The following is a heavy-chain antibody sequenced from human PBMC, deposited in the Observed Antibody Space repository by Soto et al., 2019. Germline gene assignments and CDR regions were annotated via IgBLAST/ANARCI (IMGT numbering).Heavy chain of an antibody. Sequence: QVQLVESGGGVVQPGRSLRLSCAASGFTFSSYGMHWVRQAPGKGLEWVAVISYDGSNKYYADSVKGRFTISRDNSKKTVYLQMNSLRAEDTAVYYCAKGPAIVFVPAAMIYYYGMDVWGQGTTVTASS. CDR2: ISYDGSNK. V-gene: IGHV3-30*18. D-gene: IGHD2-2*01. CDR3: AKGPAIVFVPAAMIYYYGMDV. CDR1: GFTFSSYG. J-gene: IGHJ6*02.